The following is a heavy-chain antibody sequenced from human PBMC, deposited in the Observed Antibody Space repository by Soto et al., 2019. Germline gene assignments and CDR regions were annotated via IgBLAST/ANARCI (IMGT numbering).Heavy chain of an antibody. CDR2: ISAYNGNT. J-gene: IGHJ6*02. V-gene: IGHV1-18*01. Sequence: ASVKVSCKASGYTFTSYGISWVRQAPGQGLEWMGWISAYNGNTNHAQKLQGRVTMTTDTSTSTAYMELRSLRSDDTAVYYCARYLRKYDFWSGYYTGGEGYYYYGMDVWGQGTTVTVSS. CDR1: GYTFTSYG. D-gene: IGHD3-3*01. CDR3: ARYLRKYDFWSGYYTGGEGYYYYGMDV.